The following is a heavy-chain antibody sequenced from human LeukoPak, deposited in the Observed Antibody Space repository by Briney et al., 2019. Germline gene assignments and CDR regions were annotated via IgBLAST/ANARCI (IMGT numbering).Heavy chain of an antibody. Sequence: SETLSLTCTVSGGSISSYYWSWIRQPPGKGLEWIGYIYTSGSTNYNPSLKSRVTISVDTSKNQFSLKLSSVTAADTAVYYCARHKGRIAACLDYWGQGTLVTVSS. J-gene: IGHJ4*02. CDR1: GGSISSYY. V-gene: IGHV4-59*08. D-gene: IGHD6-6*01. CDR2: IYTSGST. CDR3: ARHKGRIAACLDY.